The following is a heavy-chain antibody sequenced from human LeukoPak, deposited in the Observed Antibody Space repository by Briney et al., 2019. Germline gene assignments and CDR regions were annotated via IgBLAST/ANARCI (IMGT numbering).Heavy chain of an antibody. V-gene: IGHV3-48*01. J-gene: IGHJ5*01. D-gene: IGHD2-2*01. CDR2: ISSSRSSI. Sequence: PGGSLRLSCAASGFTFINFGMNWVRQAPGKGLEWISYISSSRSSIYYADSVKGRFTISRDNSKNTLYLQMNSLRAEDTAVYYCAREGEVVGVIASWGQGTLVTVSS. CDR1: GFTFINFG. CDR3: AREGEVVGVIAS.